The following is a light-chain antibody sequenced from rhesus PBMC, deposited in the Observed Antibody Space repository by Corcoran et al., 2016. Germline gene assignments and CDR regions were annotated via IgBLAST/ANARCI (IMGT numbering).Light chain of an antibody. Sequence: DIQMTQSPSSLSASVGDRVTITCRASQGISNWLAWYQQKIGKAPKLLLYRASNLERGVPSRLRGSGSGTDFTLTISSLQPEDIATYYCQQHDNPPLTFGGGTKVELK. V-gene: IGKV1-69*01. J-gene: IGKJ4*01. CDR3: QQHDNPPLT. CDR1: QGISNW. CDR2: RAS.